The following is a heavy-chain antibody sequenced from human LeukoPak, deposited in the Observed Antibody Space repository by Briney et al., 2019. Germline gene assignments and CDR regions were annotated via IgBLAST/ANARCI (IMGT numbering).Heavy chain of an antibody. V-gene: IGHV3-53*01. CDR3: AIYDSSGYYNY. J-gene: IGHJ4*02. Sequence: GSLRLSCAASGFTVSSNDMSWVRQAPGKGLEWVSVIYSGGRTFYADSVKGRFTISRDNSKNTLYLQMNSLRAEDTAAYYCAIYDSSGYYNYWGQGTLVTVSS. D-gene: IGHD3-22*01. CDR2: IYSGGRT. CDR1: GFTVSSND.